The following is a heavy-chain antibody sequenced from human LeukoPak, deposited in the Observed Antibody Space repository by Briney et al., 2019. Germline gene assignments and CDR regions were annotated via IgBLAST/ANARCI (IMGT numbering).Heavy chain of an antibody. CDR2: ISGSAGST. CDR3: AKATYYYVTSGYNGLFEY. V-gene: IGHV3-23*01. Sequence: GGSLRLSCGASGFPVSAYAMSWVRQAPGKGLEWVSGISGSAGSTYYADSVKGRFTIFTDNSKNTLCLQRNNLAAEDTALYFCAKATYYYVTSGYNGLFEYWGQGALVTVSS. J-gene: IGHJ4*02. D-gene: IGHD3-22*01. CDR1: GFPVSAYA.